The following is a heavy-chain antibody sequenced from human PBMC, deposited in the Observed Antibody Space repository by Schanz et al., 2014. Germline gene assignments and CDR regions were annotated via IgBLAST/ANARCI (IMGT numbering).Heavy chain of an antibody. CDR3: ARRVPYSFGLDV. V-gene: IGHV3-23*04. CDR2: ISGSGGSS. J-gene: IGHJ6*02. CDR1: GFTFSTYA. D-gene: IGHD1-1*01. Sequence: EVQLVESGGALVQPGGSLRLSCAASGFTFSTYAMSWVRQAPGKGLEWVSGISGSGGSSYYADSVKGRFTISRDNSKNTLYLQMNSLRDEDTAMYYCARRVPYSFGLDVWGQGATVTVSS.